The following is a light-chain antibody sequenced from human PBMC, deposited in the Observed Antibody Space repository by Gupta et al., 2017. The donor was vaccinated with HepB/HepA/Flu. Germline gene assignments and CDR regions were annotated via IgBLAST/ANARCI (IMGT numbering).Light chain of an antibody. V-gene: IGLV1-47*01. CDR2: SNN. CDR3: AAWDDSRSGYV. J-gene: IGLJ1*01. Sequence: QSVLTQPPSASGTPGQRVTISCSGSSSNIGSNYVFWYQQHPGPAPNLLIYSNNQRPSGVPDRFSGSKSGTSASLATSGLRAEDEADYYCAAWDDSRSGYVFGTGTKVTVL. CDR1: SSNIGSNY.